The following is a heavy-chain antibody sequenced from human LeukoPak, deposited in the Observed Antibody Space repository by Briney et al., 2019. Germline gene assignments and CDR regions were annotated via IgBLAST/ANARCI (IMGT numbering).Heavy chain of an antibody. CDR3: ASGITMIVVAH. CDR2: IYHSGTT. CDR1: GYSISSGYY. D-gene: IGHD3-22*01. V-gene: IGHV4-38-2*01. J-gene: IGHJ4*02. Sequence: PPETLSLTCAVSGYSISSGYYWGWIRQPPGKGLEWIGYIYHSGTTYYNPSLKSRVTMSVDTSKNQFSLKLSSVTAADTAVYFCASGITMIVVAHWGQGILVTVSS.